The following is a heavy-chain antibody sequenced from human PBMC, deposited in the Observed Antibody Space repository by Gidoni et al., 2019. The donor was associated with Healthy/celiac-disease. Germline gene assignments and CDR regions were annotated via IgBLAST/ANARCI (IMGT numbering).Heavy chain of an antibody. D-gene: IGHD3-16*02. Sequence: EVQLVESGGGLVQPGGSLRLSCAASGFTFSRYWMSWVRQAPGKGLEWVANIKQDGSEKYYVDSVKGRFTISRDNAKNSLYLQMNSLRAEDTAVYYCARGSQGIMIKFGGVIVSDDDYWGQGTPVTVSS. J-gene: IGHJ4*02. CDR3: ARGSQGIMIKFGGVIVSDDDY. CDR1: GFTFSRYW. V-gene: IGHV3-7*03. CDR2: IKQDGSEK.